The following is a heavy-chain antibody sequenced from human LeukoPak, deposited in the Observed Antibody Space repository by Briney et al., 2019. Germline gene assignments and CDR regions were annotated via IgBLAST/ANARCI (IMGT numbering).Heavy chain of an antibody. CDR2: ISSSGSTI. CDR1: GFTFSNYN. CDR3: ARVDWGSGYFDY. V-gene: IGHV3-48*01. Sequence: PGGSLRLSCTTSGFTFSNYNINWVRQAPGKGLEWVSHISSSGSTIKYADSVKGRFTISRDNAKNTLYLQMNSLRADDTAVYYCARVDWGSGYFDYWGQGPLVTVSS. J-gene: IGHJ4*02. D-gene: IGHD3/OR15-3a*01.